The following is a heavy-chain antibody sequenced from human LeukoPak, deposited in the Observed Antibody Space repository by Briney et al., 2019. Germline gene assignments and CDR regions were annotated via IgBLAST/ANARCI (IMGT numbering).Heavy chain of an antibody. CDR2: IYYSGST. Sequence: SETLSLTCTVFGGSISSYYWSWIRQPPGKGLEWIGYIYYSGSTNYNPSLKSRVTISVDTSKNQFSLKLSSVTAADTAVYYCASSGTPSYSAFDIWGQGTMVTVSS. CDR1: GGSISSYY. V-gene: IGHV4-59*01. D-gene: IGHD1-1*01. J-gene: IGHJ3*02. CDR3: ASSGTPSYSAFDI.